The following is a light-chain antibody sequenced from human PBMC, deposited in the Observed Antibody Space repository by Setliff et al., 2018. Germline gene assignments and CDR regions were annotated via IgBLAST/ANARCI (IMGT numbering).Light chain of an antibody. V-gene: IGLV2-8*01. J-gene: IGLJ1*01. CDR1: SRDVGSSTF. Sequence: QSVLTQPPSASGSPGQSLIISCTGTSRDVGSSTFVSWYQQHPGKAPKLLIYEISKRPSGVPDRFSGSKSGNTASLTVSGLQAEDEAEYFCASKTGPGTYVFGTGTKVTVL. CDR3: ASKTGPGTYV. CDR2: EIS.